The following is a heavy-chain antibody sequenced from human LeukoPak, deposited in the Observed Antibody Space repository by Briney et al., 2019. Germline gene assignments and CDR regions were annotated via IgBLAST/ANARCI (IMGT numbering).Heavy chain of an antibody. V-gene: IGHV3-20*04. CDR2: INWNGGST. CDR3: VRDLSRWELRDY. J-gene: IGHJ4*02. CDR1: GFIFDDFG. Sequence: GGSLRLSCAASGFIFDDFGMSWVRQAPGKGLEWVSGINWNGGSTGYPESVKGRFTISRDNAKNSLYLQMNSPRAEDTALYYCVRDLSRWELRDYWGQGTLVTVSS. D-gene: IGHD1-26*01.